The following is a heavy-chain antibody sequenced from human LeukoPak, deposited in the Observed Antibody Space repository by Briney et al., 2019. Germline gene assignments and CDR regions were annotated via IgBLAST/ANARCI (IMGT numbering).Heavy chain of an antibody. J-gene: IGHJ5*02. CDR3: ARSPAAISP. D-gene: IGHD2-2*02. Sequence: GGSLRLSCAASGFTFSTYSMNWIRQAPGKGLEWVSSISSRSSYIYYADSVKGRFTISRDNAKNSLYLQMNSLRAEDTAVYYCARSPAAISPWGQGTLVTVSS. V-gene: IGHV3-21*01. CDR1: GFTFSTYS. CDR2: ISSRSSYI.